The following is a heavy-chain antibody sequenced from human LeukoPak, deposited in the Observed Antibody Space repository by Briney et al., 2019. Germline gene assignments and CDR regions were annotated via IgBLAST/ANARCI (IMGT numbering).Heavy chain of an antibody. J-gene: IGHJ5*02. CDR3: AKNAGLGYCSSTSCPIDP. Sequence: TGGSLRLSCAAPGFTFSSYAMNWVRQAPGKGLEWVSGISGSGDTTHYADSVKGRFTISRDNSKNTLYLQMNSLRAEDTAVYYCAKNAGLGYCSSTSCPIDPWGQGTLVTVSS. CDR1: GFTFSSYA. D-gene: IGHD2-2*01. CDR2: ISGSGDTT. V-gene: IGHV3-23*01.